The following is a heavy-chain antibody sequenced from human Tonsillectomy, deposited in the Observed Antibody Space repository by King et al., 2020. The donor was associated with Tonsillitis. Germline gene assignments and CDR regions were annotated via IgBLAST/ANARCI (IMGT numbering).Heavy chain of an antibody. CDR1: GGSISSGGYS. Sequence: LQLQESGSGLVKPSQTLSLTCAVSGGSISSGGYSWSWIRQPPGKGLEWIGYIYHSGSTYYNPSLKSRITISVDRSKNQFSLKLSSVTAADTAVYYCARYLRFLDEKTYFYYGIDVCGQGTTVTVSS. V-gene: IGHV4-30-2*01. CDR2: IYHSGST. CDR3: ARYLRFLDEKTYFYYGIDV. D-gene: IGHD3-3*01. J-gene: IGHJ6*02.